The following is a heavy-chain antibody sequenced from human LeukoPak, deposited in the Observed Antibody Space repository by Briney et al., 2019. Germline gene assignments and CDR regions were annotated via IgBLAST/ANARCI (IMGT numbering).Heavy chain of an antibody. Sequence: SETLSLTCTVSGGSISSYYWSWIRQPPGKGLEWIGYIYYSGSTNYNPSLKSRVTISVDTSKNQFSLKLSSVTAADTAVYYCARDQYDSSGYYEMTGINWFDPWGQGTLVTVSS. V-gene: IGHV4-59*01. J-gene: IGHJ5*02. D-gene: IGHD3-22*01. CDR2: IYYSGST. CDR1: GGSISSYY. CDR3: ARDQYDSSGYYEMTGINWFDP.